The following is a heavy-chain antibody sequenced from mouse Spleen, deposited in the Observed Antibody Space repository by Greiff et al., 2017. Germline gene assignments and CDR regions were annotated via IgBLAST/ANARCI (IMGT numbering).Heavy chain of an antibody. CDR1: GYTFTSYW. CDR2: IAPGSGST. J-gene: IGHJ2*01. CDR3: TRGGSSYPYYFDY. Sequence: DLVKPGASVKLSCKASGYTFTSYWINWIKQRPGQGLEWIGRIAPGSGSTYYNEMFKGKATLTVDTSSSTAYMELSSLTSEDSAVYYCTRGGSSYPYYFDYWGQGTTLTVSS. D-gene: IGHD1-1*01. V-gene: IGHV1S41*01.